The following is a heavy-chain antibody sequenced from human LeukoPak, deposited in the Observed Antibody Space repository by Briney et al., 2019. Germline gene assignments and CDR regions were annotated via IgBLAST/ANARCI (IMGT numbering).Heavy chain of an antibody. J-gene: IGHJ4*02. CDR2: IIPILGIA. D-gene: IGHD1-26*01. CDR1: GGTFSSYA. V-gene: IGHV1-69*04. Sequence: GASVKVSCKASGGTFSSYAISWVRQAPGQGLEWMGRIIPILGIANYAQKFQGRVTITADKSTSTAYMELSSLRSEDTAVYYCASAEGATDESCNYWGQGTLVTVSS. CDR3: ASAEGATDESCNY.